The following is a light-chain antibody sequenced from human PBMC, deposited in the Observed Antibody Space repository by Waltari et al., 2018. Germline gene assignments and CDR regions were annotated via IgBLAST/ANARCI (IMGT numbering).Light chain of an antibody. V-gene: IGKV3-11*01. CDR2: DAS. CDR1: QSVSSY. CDR3: QQRSNWPLT. Sequence: EIVLTQSPATLSLSPGERATLSCRASQSVSSYLAWHQQKPGQAPRLLIYDASNRATCIPARFSGSGSGTDFTLTISSLEPEDFAVYYCQQRSNWPLTFGGVTKVEIK. J-gene: IGKJ4*01.